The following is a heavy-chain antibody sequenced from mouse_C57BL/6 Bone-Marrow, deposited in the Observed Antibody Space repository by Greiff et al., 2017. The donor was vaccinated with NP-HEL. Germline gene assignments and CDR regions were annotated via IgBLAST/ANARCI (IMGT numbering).Heavy chain of an antibody. CDR1: GFNIKNTY. V-gene: IGHV14-3*01. J-gene: IGHJ1*03. CDR3: ARGEYCGSSYGYFDV. CDR2: IDPANGNT. Sequence: EVQLQESVAELVRPGASVKLSCTASGFNIKNTYMHWVKQRPEQGLEWIGRIDPANGNTKYAPKFQGKATITADTSSNTAYLQLSSLTSEDTAIYYCARGEYCGSSYGYFDVWGTGTTVTVSS. D-gene: IGHD1-1*01.